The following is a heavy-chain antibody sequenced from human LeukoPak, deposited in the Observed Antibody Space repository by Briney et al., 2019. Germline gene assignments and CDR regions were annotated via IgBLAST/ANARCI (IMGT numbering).Heavy chain of an antibody. J-gene: IGHJ3*02. CDR3: ARDDSGSSDAFDI. CDR1: GVSVSSSSYY. CDR2: IYYSGST. D-gene: IGHD1-26*01. Sequence: KLSETLSLTCTVSGVSVSSSSYYWRWIRQPPGKGLEWIGSIYYSGSTYYNPSLKRRVTISVDTSKSQFSLKLSSVTAADTAVYYCARDDSGSSDAFDIWGQGTMVTVSS. V-gene: IGHV4-39*07.